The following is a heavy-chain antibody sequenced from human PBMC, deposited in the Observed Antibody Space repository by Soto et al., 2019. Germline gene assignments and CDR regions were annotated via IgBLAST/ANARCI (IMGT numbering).Heavy chain of an antibody. Sequence: SGTPSPTCTVSGGSLSSYYWGWIRQPPGKGLEWIGYIYYSGSTNYNPSLKSRVTISVDTSKNQFSLKLSSVTAADTAVYYCARANPRAFDIWGQGTMVTVSS. CDR1: GGSLSSYY. J-gene: IGHJ3*02. V-gene: IGHV4-59*12. CDR3: ARANPRAFDI. CDR2: IYYSGST.